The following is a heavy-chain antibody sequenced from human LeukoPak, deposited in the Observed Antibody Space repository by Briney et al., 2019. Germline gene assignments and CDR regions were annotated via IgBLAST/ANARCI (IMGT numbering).Heavy chain of an antibody. V-gene: IGHV3-7*04. CDR1: GFTFRTYW. D-gene: IGHD5-18*01. CDR2: IKEDGSEK. Sequence: GGSLRLSCAAAGFTFRTYWMSWVRQTPGKGLEWVANIKEDGSEKNYADSVKGRFTISRDNAKNSLYLQMNSLRAEDTAVYYCARGYTCGYWGQGTLVIVSS. J-gene: IGHJ4*02. CDR3: ARGYTCGY.